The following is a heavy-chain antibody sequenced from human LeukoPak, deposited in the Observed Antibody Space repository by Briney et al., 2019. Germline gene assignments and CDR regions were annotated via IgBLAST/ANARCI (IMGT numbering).Heavy chain of an antibody. CDR2: IFCYGGST. J-gene: IGHJ4*02. V-gene: IGHV3-23*01. CDR3: AKMAGYNSRFDY. Sequence: PGGSLRLSCTASGFTFSNYAMSWVRQAPGKGLEWVSTIFCYGGSTYYADSVEGRFTISRDNSKNTLYLQLNSLTVEDTATYYCAKMAGYNSRFDYWGQGTLVTVAS. CDR1: GFTFSNYA. D-gene: IGHD6-13*01.